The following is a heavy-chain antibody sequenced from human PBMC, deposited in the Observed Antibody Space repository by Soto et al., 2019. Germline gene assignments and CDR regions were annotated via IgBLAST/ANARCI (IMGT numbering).Heavy chain of an antibody. V-gene: IGHV4-59*01. D-gene: IGHD6-6*01. CDR2: IYYSGST. CDR3: ARSHSSLWGEYFQH. J-gene: IGHJ1*01. Sequence: SETLSLTCTVSGGSISSYYWSWIRQPPGKGLEWIGYIYYSGSTNYNPSLKSRVTISVDTSKNQFSLKLSSVTAADTAVYYCARSHSSLWGEYFQHWGQRTLVTVSS. CDR1: GGSISSYY.